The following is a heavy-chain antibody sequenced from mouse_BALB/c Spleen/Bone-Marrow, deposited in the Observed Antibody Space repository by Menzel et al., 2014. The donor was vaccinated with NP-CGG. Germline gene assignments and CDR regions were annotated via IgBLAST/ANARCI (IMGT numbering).Heavy chain of an antibody. CDR1: GFTFSSYG. CDR3: ARHQRYYAMDY. Sequence: EVKLMESGGYLVKPGGSLKLSCAASGFTFSSYGMAWGRQTPDKRLEWVATISSGGSNTYYPDSVKGRFTISRDNAKNTLYLQMSSLRSEDTAMYYCARHQRYYAMDYWGQGTSVTVSS. CDR2: ISSGGSNT. J-gene: IGHJ4*01. V-gene: IGHV5-6*01.